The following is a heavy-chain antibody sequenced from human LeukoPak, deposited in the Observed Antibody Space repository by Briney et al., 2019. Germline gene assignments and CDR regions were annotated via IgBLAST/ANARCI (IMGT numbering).Heavy chain of an antibody. CDR1: GYSFTSYW. J-gene: IGHJ4*02. Sequence: GESLRISCKGSGYSFTSYWISWVRQMPGKGLEWMGRIDPSDSYTNYSPSFQGHVTISADKSISTAYLQWSTLKASDAAMYYCARQGHNFFDYWGQGTLVTVSS. V-gene: IGHV5-10-1*01. CDR3: ARQGHNFFDY. CDR2: IDPSDSYT.